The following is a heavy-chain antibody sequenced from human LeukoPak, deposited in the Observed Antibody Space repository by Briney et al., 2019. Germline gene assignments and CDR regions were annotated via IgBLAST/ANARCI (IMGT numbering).Heavy chain of an antibody. D-gene: IGHD3-9*01. CDR2: ISYDGSNK. V-gene: IGHV3-30*04. CDR3: NRRLGRYYYGMDV. CDR1: GFTFSSYA. J-gene: IGHJ6*04. Sequence: GRSLRLSCAASGFTFSSYAMHWVRQAPGKGLEWVAVISYDGSNKYYADSVKGRFTISTDNSKNTLYLQMHSLRAEDTAVYYCNRRLGRYYYGMDVWGKGTTVTVSS.